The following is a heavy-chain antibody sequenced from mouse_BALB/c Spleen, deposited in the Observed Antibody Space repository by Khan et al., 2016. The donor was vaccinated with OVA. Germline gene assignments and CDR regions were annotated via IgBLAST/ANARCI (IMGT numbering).Heavy chain of an antibody. CDR3: HLLWLRQYYFDY. CDR2: ISPGNGDI. V-gene: IGHV1S53*02. D-gene: IGHD2-2*01. Sequence: QVQLQQSDAELVKPGASVKISCKASGYTFNDHAIHWVKQKPEQGLEWIGYISPGNGDIKYNEKFKGKATLTADKSSSNAYMQLNSLTSEDSAVYFCHLLWLRQYYFDYWGQGTTLTVSS. J-gene: IGHJ2*01. CDR1: GYTFNDHA.